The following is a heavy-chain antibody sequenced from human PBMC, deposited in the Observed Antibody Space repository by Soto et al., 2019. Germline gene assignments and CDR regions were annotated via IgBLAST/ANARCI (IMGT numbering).Heavy chain of an antibody. CDR2: INPSSGNT. CDR1: GYSFTRHD. CDR3: AREGILFSVVIVFYGMDA. Sequence: QVQLVQSGAEVKKPGASVKVSCKASGYSFTRHDINWVRQAPGQGLEWMGWINPSSGNTGYAQRFLGRLTMTTDTSTSTAYRELSGLKSEDTAIYSCAREGILFSVVIVFYGMDAWGQGTSVTAPS. D-gene: IGHD2-15*01. V-gene: IGHV1-8*01. J-gene: IGHJ6*02.